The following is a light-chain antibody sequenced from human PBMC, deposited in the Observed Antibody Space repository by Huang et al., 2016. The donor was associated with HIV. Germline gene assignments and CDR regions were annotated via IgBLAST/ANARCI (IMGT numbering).Light chain of an antibody. CDR2: TAS. CDR1: QDISTF. J-gene: IGKJ3*01. V-gene: IGKV1-8*01. Sequence: AIQMTQSPSSLSASTGDRITIACRASQDISTFLVWYQQKPGKPPTLLIHTASLLQTGVPSRFNASGSGTDFTLTVTCLQSEDFASYYCQQYYSHSTFGPGTKV. CDR3: QQYYSHST.